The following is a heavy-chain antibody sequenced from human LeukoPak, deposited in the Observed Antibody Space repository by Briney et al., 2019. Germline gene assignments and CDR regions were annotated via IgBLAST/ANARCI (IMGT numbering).Heavy chain of an antibody. D-gene: IGHD6-19*01. Sequence: PGGSLKLSYAASGFSFSSYGMSWVRQAPGKGLEWVSSISGGGSTFYADSVKGRFTISRDNSKNTLYLQMNSLRDEDTAVYYCAKASGSSSGWRFDYWGQGILVTVSS. V-gene: IGHV3-23*01. CDR1: GFSFSSYG. CDR3: AKASGSSSGWRFDY. CDR2: ISGGGST. J-gene: IGHJ4*02.